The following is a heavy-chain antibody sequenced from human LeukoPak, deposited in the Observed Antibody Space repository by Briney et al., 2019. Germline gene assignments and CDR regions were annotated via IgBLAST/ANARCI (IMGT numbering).Heavy chain of an antibody. CDR1: GFTFSSYG. D-gene: IGHD6-19*01. CDR3: AKDRGSGWGFDP. CDR2: ISYDGSNK. J-gene: IGHJ5*02. Sequence: QPGRSLRLSCAASGFTFSSYGMHWVRQAPGKGLEWVAVISYDGSNKYYADSVKGRFTISRDNSKNTLYLQMNSLRAEDTAVYYCAKDRGSGWGFDPWGRGTLVTVSS. V-gene: IGHV3-30*18.